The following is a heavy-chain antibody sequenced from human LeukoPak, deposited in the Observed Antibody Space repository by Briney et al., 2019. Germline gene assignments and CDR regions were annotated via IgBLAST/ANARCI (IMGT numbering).Heavy chain of an antibody. CDR1: GYTFTGYY. CDR3: ARDGITMVRGALSYYYYYMDV. CDR2: INPNSGGT. D-gene: IGHD3-10*01. Sequence: ASVKVSCKASGYTFTGYYMHWVRQAPGQGLEWMGWINPNSGGTNYAQKFQGRVTMTRDTSISTAYMELSRLRSDDTAVYYCARDGITMVRGALSYYYYYMDVWGKGTTVTISS. J-gene: IGHJ6*03. V-gene: IGHV1-2*02.